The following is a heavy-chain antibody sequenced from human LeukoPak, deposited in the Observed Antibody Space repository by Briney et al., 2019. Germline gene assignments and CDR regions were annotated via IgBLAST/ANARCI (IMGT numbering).Heavy chain of an antibody. CDR3: ARHIYGDSVEVAVDVFDA. CDR1: GASISSGIYY. V-gene: IGHV4-39*01. CDR2: IYYGGNT. D-gene: IGHD2-21*01. Sequence: SETLSLTGTVSGASISSGIYYWGWVRQPPGRGLEWIGTIYYGGNTYYNPSLKSRVTISADSSKNQFSLRVTSVTAADTAVYYCARHIYGDSVEVAVDVFDAWGQGTVVTVSS. J-gene: IGHJ3*01.